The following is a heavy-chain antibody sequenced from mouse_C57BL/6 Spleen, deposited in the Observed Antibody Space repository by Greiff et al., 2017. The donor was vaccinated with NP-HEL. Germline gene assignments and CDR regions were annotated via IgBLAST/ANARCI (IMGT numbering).Heavy chain of an antibody. V-gene: IGHV1-82*01. D-gene: IGHD1-1*01. CDR3: ARSEGDYYGSSYPYYAMDD. CDR2: IYPGDGDT. J-gene: IGHJ4*01. CDR1: GYAFSSSW. Sequence: QVQLKESGPELVKPGASVKISCKASGYAFSSSWMNWVKQRPGKGLEWIGRIYPGDGDTNYNGKFKGKATLTADKSSSTAYMQLSSLTSEDSAVYFCARSEGDYYGSSYPYYAMDDWGQGTSVTVSS.